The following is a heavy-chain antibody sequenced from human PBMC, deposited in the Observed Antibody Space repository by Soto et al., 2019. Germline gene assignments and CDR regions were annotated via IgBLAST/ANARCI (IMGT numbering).Heavy chain of an antibody. J-gene: IGHJ4*02. CDR2: ISYTGDT. Sequence: PSETLSLTCSVSGDSVSSDRYFWTWIRQPPGKGLEWIAYISYTGDTNYNPSLKSRVTISVDTSRNQFSLTLTSVTAEDTAVYCGARIVVGATVALWRQGSLVSV. CDR3: ARIVVGATVAL. D-gene: IGHD1-26*01. V-gene: IGHV4-61*01. CDR1: GDSVSSDRYF.